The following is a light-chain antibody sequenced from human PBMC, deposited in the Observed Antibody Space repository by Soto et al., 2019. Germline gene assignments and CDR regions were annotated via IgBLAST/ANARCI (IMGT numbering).Light chain of an antibody. V-gene: IGKV3-20*01. CDR2: GAS. Sequence: EIVLTQSQCTLSLSPGPRPTLPCRASQSVSNNYLAWYQQKPGQAPRLLIYGASNRATGIPDRFSGSGSGTDFTLTISRLEPEDFAVYYCQQYGSSGTFGQGTKVDIK. CDR3: QQYGSSGT. J-gene: IGKJ1*01. CDR1: QSVSNNY.